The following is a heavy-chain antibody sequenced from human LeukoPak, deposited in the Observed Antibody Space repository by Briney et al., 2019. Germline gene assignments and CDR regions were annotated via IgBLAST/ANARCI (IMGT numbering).Heavy chain of an antibody. CDR2: ISSSSSYI. D-gene: IGHD3-22*01. Sequence: GGSLRLSCAASGFTFSSYSMNWVRQAPGKGLEWVSSISSSSSYIYYADSVKGRFTISRDNAKNSLYLQMNSLRAEDTAVYYCARDYYDSSGYLYYFDYWGPRTLVTVSS. CDR3: ARDYYDSSGYLYYFDY. V-gene: IGHV3-21*01. J-gene: IGHJ4*02. CDR1: GFTFSSYS.